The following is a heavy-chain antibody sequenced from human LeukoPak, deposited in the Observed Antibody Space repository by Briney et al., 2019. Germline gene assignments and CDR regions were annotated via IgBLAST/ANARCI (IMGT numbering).Heavy chain of an antibody. D-gene: IGHD1-26*01. J-gene: IGHJ4*02. V-gene: IGHV1-2*02. CDR1: GYTFTDYY. Sequence: ASLKVSCKASGYTFTDYYIHWVRQAPGQGLEWMGWIDPNNGGTNYALKFQGRVTMTRDTSISTAYMELSRLRSDDTAIYYCARLLWELSYFDYWGQGALVTVSS. CDR3: ARLLWELSYFDY. CDR2: IDPNNGGT.